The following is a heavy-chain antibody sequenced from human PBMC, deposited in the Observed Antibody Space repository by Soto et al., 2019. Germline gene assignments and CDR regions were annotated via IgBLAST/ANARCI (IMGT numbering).Heavy chain of an antibody. Sequence: SETLSLTCTVSGGSISNYYWSWIRQPPGRGLEWIGHIFYSGSTNYNPALKSRVTISVDTSKSQFSLKLSSVTAADTAVYYCAKDSGYNYGYFSWFDPWGQGTRVTVSS. J-gene: IGHJ5*02. V-gene: IGHV4-59*01. CDR1: GGSISNYY. D-gene: IGHD5-18*01. CDR3: AKDSGYNYGYFSWFDP. CDR2: IFYSGST.